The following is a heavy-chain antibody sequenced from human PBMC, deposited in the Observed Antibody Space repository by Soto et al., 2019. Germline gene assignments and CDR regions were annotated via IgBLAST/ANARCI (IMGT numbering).Heavy chain of an antibody. CDR2: INAEGNT. Sequence: EAQLVESGGGLVQPGGSLSLSCAASGFNFSPYWMHWVRQTPGKGLVWVSRINAEGNTIYADSVKGSFTISRDNAKNMLYLQMTSLRAEDTAVYFCARGSNTAFDPWGQGTLVTVSS. V-gene: IGHV3-74*01. CDR3: ARGSNTAFDP. J-gene: IGHJ5*02. CDR1: GFNFSPYW. D-gene: IGHD2-21*02.